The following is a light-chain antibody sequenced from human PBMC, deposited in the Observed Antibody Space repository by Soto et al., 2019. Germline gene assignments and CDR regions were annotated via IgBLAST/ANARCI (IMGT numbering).Light chain of an antibody. Sequence: EIVLTQSPGTLSLSPGERATLSCRSSQSVSSSYLAWYQQKPRQAPRLLIYGASSPATGIPDRFSGSGSGTDFALTISRLEPEDFAVYYCQQYGSSFTFGPGTTVAIK. V-gene: IGKV3-20*01. J-gene: IGKJ3*01. CDR1: QSVSSSY. CDR3: QQYGSSFT. CDR2: GAS.